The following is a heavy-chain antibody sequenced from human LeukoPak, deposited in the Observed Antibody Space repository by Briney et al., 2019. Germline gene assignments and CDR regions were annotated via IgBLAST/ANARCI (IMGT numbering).Heavy chain of an antibody. Sequence: GGSLRLSCAASGFTFSDYYMSWIRQAPGKGLEWVSYISSSGSTIYYADSVKGRFTISRDNAKNSLYLQMNSLRAEDTAVYYCARGHSYSSSWYAGAFDIWGQGTMVTVSS. CDR2: ISSSGSTI. CDR3: ARGHSYSSSWYAGAFDI. D-gene: IGHD6-13*01. V-gene: IGHV3-11*04. J-gene: IGHJ3*02. CDR1: GFTFSDYY.